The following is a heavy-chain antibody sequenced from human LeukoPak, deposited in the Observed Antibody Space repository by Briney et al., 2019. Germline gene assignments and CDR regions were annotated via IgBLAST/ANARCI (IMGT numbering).Heavy chain of an antibody. J-gene: IGHJ6*03. CDR3: ARGVGVVTIRNYYYMDV. CDR2: ISAYNGDT. V-gene: IGHV1-18*01. CDR1: GYTFTSYG. Sequence: ASVKVSCKASGYTFTSYGITWVRQAPGQGLEWMGWISAYNGDTNYAQKLQGRVTMTTDTSTSAAYMELRSLRSDDTAVYYCARGVGVVTIRNYYYMDVWGKGTTVTISS. D-gene: IGHD5-12*01.